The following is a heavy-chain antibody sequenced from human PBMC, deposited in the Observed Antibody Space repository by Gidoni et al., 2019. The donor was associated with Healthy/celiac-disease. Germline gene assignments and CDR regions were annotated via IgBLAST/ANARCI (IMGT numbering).Heavy chain of an antibody. Sequence: QVQLQESGPGLVKPSETLSLTCTVSGGSISSYYWSWIRQPPGKGLEWIGYIYYSGSTNYNPSLKSRVTISVDTSKNQFSLKLSSVTAADTAVYYCARLRPTEIGYSSGWYGGGRYFDYWGQGTLVTVSS. J-gene: IGHJ4*02. CDR1: GGSISSYY. CDR2: IYYSGST. D-gene: IGHD6-19*01. V-gene: IGHV4-59*08. CDR3: ARLRPTEIGYSSGWYGGGRYFDY.